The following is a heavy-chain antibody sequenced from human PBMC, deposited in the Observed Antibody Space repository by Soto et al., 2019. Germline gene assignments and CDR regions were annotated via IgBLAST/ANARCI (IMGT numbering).Heavy chain of an antibody. V-gene: IGHV1-69*13. Sequence: GASLKVSCNASGGTFSNSAIIWVLQAPGQGLEWMGEFIPIFDAANYAQNFRGRVTITADESTSTAYMELSGLRSEDTAMYYCARKAESYGFDIWGQGTLVTVSS. CDR1: GGTFSNSA. D-gene: IGHD3-10*01. CDR3: ARKAESYGFDI. J-gene: IGHJ3*02. CDR2: FIPIFDAA.